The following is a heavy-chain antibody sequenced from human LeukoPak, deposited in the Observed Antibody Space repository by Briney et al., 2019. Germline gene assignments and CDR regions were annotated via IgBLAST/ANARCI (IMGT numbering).Heavy chain of an antibody. Sequence: PGGSLTLSCAASGFIFSLNYMNWVRQAPGKGLEWVSILYSGSDTYYADSVKGRFTISRDSSKNMLFLHMNSLRAEDTAVYYCARVGDHFHWYLDLWGRGTLVTASS. CDR3: ARVGDHFHWYLDL. CDR1: GFIFSLNY. V-gene: IGHV3-53*01. CDR2: LYSGSDT. D-gene: IGHD3-3*02. J-gene: IGHJ2*01.